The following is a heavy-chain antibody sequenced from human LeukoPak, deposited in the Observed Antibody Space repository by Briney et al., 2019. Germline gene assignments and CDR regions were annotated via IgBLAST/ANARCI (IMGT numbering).Heavy chain of an antibody. V-gene: IGHV1-3*01. Sequence: GASVKDSCKASGYTFTSYAMHWVRQAPGQRLEWMGWINAGNGNTKYSQKFQGRVTITRDTSINTAYMELSSLRSEDTAVYYCARGGSSSWSAHSDVWGKGTTVTVSS. J-gene: IGHJ6*04. CDR1: GYTFTSYA. D-gene: IGHD6-13*01. CDR3: ARGGSSSWSAHSDV. CDR2: INAGNGNT.